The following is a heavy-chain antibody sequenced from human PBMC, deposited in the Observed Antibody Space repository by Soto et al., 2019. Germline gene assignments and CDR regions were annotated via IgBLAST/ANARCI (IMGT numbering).Heavy chain of an antibody. CDR1: GCTFTRYD. CDR2: XNPNSXNT. V-gene: IGHV1-8*01. Sequence: XSVKVSCKASGCTFTRYDINWVRQATGQGLQWMGWXNPNSXNTGYAQKLQGXVTKTRNTSISTDYMELSSLRYEDKDVYYCARNSAIFGINPWGQGTLVTVYS. CDR3: ARNSAIFGINP. J-gene: IGHJ5*02. D-gene: IGHD3-3*01.